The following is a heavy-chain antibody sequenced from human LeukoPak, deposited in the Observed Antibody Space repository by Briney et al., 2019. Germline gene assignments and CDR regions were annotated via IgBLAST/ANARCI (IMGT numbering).Heavy chain of an antibody. Sequence: GKSLRLSCVASGXTFSAYGMQWVRQAPGKGQEWVANIKQDGSAKYYVDSVKGRFTISRDNAKNSLYLQMNSLRAEDTAVYYCVRQYNSSWLQFFDYWGQGTLVTVSS. J-gene: IGHJ4*02. CDR1: GXTFSAYG. CDR2: IKQDGSAK. V-gene: IGHV3-7*04. CDR3: VRQYNSSWLQFFDY. D-gene: IGHD6-13*01.